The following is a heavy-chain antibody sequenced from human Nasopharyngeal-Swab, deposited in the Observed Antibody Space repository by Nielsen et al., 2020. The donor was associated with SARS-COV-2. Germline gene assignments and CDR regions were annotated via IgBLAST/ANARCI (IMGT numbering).Heavy chain of an antibody. CDR2: ISSSSSYI. D-gene: IGHD5-12*01. Sequence: GGSLRLSCAASGFTFSSYSMNWVRQAPGKGLEWVSSISSSSSYIYYADSVKGRFTISRDNAKNSLYLQMNSLRAEDTAVYYCARASGYDFGYYYGMDVWAKGPRSPSP. V-gene: IGHV3-21*01. CDR1: GFTFSSYS. CDR3: ARASGYDFGYYYGMDV. J-gene: IGHJ6*02.